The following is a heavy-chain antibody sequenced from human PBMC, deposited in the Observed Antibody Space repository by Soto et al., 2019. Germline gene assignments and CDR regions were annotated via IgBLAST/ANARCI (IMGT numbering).Heavy chain of an antibody. V-gene: IGHV1-2*02. CDR2: INPNSGGT. Sequence: ASVKVSCKASGYTFTGYYMHWVRQAPRQGLEWMGWINPNSGGTNYAQKFQGRVTMTRDTSISTAYMELSRLRSDDTAVYYCARARVGATPPDYWGQGTLVTVSS. CDR1: GYTFTGYY. CDR3: ARARVGATPPDY. J-gene: IGHJ4*02. D-gene: IGHD1-26*01.